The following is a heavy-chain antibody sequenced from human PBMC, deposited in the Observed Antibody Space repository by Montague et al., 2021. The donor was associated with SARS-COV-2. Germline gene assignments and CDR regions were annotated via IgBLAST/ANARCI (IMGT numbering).Heavy chain of an antibody. CDR2: ISDRGNT. D-gene: IGHD3-22*01. CDR3: ARGTKRVFTYDYDSSGYASDY. CDR1: GDSISNHY. Sequence: SETLSLTCSVSGDSISNHYWSWIRQPPGKGLEWIGYISDRGNTKYNPSLKSRVTISVDTSKNQFSLKLSSVAAADTAVYYCARGTKRVFTYDYDSSGYASDYWGQGTLVTVSS. V-gene: IGHV4-59*11. J-gene: IGHJ4*02.